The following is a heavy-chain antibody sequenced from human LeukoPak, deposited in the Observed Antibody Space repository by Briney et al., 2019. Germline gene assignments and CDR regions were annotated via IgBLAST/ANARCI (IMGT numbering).Heavy chain of an antibody. Sequence: GGSLRLSCAASGFTFSSYSMNWVRQAPGKGLEGVSYISSSSSTIYYADSVKGRFTISRDNAKDSLYLQMNSLRAEDTAVYYCARELAIVATHRNYWGQGTLVTVSS. J-gene: IGHJ4*02. D-gene: IGHD5-12*01. CDR1: GFTFSSYS. CDR2: ISSSSSTI. V-gene: IGHV3-48*01. CDR3: ARELAIVATHRNY.